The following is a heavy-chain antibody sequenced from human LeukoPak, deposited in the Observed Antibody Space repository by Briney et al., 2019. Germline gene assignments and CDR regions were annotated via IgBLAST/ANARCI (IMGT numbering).Heavy chain of an antibody. CDR1: GFTFTNYA. J-gene: IGHJ4*02. Sequence: GGSLRLSCAASGFTFTNYAMSWVRQAPGKGLEWVSTISGSGGSTYYADSVKGRLAISRDNSKNTLYLQMNSLRAEDTAVYYCAKLGLGGYCSSTSCYGWSDYWGQGTLVTVSS. D-gene: IGHD2-2*01. V-gene: IGHV3-23*01. CDR3: AKLGLGGYCSSTSCYGWSDY. CDR2: ISGSGGST.